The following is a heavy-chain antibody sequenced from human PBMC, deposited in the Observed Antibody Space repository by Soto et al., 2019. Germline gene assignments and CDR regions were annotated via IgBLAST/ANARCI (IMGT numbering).Heavy chain of an antibody. Sequence: SVKVSCKASGCTFSSYAISWVRQAPGQGLEWMGGIIPIFGTANYAQKFQGRVTITADKSTSTAYMELSSLRSEDTAVYYCARDRAYCSSTSCYRYWFDPWGQGTLVTVSS. V-gene: IGHV1-69*06. CDR1: GCTFSSYA. CDR3: ARDRAYCSSTSCYRYWFDP. CDR2: IIPIFGTA. D-gene: IGHD2-2*02. J-gene: IGHJ5*02.